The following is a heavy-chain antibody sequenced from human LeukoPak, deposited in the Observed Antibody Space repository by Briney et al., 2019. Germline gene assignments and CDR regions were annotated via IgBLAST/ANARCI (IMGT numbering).Heavy chain of an antibody. CDR1: GGSISSGSYY. CDR2: INTGGST. V-gene: IGHV4-61*02. D-gene: IGHD3-22*01. J-gene: IGHJ4*02. Sequence: SETPSLTCTVSGGSISSGSYYWTWIRQPAGEGLEWIGRINTGGSTNYNPSLKSRVTISVDTSKNQFSLKLSSVTAADTAVYYCARGGAYDGSGYYDHFDYWGQGTLVTVSS. CDR3: ARGGAYDGSGYYDHFDY.